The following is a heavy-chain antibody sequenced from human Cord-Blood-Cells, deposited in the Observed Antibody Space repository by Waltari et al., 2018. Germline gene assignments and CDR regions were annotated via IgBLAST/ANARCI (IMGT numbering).Heavy chain of an antibody. J-gene: IGHJ3*02. V-gene: IGHV3-21*01. CDR1: GFTFSSYS. CDR2: ISSSSYI. D-gene: IGHD7-27*01. Sequence: EVQLVESGGGLVKPGGSLRLSCAASGFTFSSYSMNWVRQAPGKGLEWVSSISSSSYIYYADSVKGRFTIARDNAKNSLYLQMNSLRAEDTAVYYCARDGRWGMGAFDIWGQGTMVTVSS. CDR3: ARDGRWGMGAFDI.